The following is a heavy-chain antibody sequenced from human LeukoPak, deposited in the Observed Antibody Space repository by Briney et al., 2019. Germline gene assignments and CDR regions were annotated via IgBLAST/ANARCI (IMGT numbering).Heavy chain of an antibody. J-gene: IGHJ4*02. Sequence: SVKVSCKTSGFTFSNSAIQWVRQARGQRLEWVGWIIVGSGRTHYAQNLQERITITRDMSTNTAYMELNGLRPDDTAGYYCAAELYSGTYGRCCSFAFWGQGTQVTVSS. V-gene: IGHV1-58*02. CDR3: AAELYSGTYGRCCSFAF. D-gene: IGHD1-26*01. CDR2: IIVGSGRT. CDR1: GFTFSNSA.